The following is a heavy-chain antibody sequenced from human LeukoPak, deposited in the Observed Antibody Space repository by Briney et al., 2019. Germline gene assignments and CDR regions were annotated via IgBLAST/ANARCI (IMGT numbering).Heavy chain of an antibody. CDR2: ISSNGGST. D-gene: IGHD6-19*01. V-gene: IGHV3-64*01. CDR3: ARAGIAVAGTKSLYFDY. Sequence: GGSLRLSCAASGFTFSSYATHWVRQAPGKGLEYVSAISSNGGSTYYANSVKGRFTISRDNSKNTLYLQMGSLRAEDMAVYYCARAGIAVAGTKSLYFDYWGQGTLVTVSS. J-gene: IGHJ4*02. CDR1: GFTFSSYA.